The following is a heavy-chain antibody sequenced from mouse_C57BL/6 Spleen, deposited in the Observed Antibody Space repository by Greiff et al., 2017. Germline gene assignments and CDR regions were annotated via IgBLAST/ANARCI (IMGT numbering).Heavy chain of an antibody. CDR2: IDTEDGEN. V-gene: IGHV14-2*01. D-gene: IGHD1-1*01. Sequence: VKLQQSGAELVKPGASVKLSCTASGFNIKDYYMHWVKQRTEQGLEWIGRIDTEDGENKYAPKLQGQGTITADTSVNTACQQLSSLTYEDTADYYCARPHYYGSSPYAMDYWGQGTSVTVSS. CDR3: ARPHYYGSSPYAMDY. J-gene: IGHJ4*01. CDR1: GFNIKDYY.